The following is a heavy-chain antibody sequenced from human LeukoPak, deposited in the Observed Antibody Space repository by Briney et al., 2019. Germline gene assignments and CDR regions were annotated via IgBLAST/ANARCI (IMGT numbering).Heavy chain of an antibody. J-gene: IGHJ4*02. CDR1: GFTFSSYG. V-gene: IGHV3-30*18. Sequence: GGSLRLSCAASGFTFSSYGMHRVRQAPGKGLEWVAVISYDGSNKYYADSVKGRFTISRDNSKNTLYLQMNSLRAEGTAVYYCAKDLADYGDYWGQGTLVTVSS. CDR2: ISYDGSNK. CDR3: AKDLADYGDY.